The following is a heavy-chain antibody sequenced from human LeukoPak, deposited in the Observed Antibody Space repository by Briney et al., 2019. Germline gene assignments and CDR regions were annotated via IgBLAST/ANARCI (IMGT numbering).Heavy chain of an antibody. CDR3: ARDRSSSLDY. D-gene: IGHD6-6*01. V-gene: IGHV3-23*01. CDR2: ISGSGGST. CDR1: GFTFSSYA. J-gene: IGHJ4*02. Sequence: PWGSLRLSCAASGFTFSSYAMSWVRQAPGKGLEWVSAISGSGGSTYYADSVKGRFTISRDNSKNTLYLQMNSLRAEDTAVYYCARDRSSSLDYWGQGTLVTVSS.